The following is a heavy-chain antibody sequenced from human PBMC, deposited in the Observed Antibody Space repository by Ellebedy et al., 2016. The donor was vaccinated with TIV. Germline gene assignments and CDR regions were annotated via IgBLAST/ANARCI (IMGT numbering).Heavy chain of an antibody. CDR2: IYYSGST. V-gene: IGHV4-39*01. J-gene: IGHJ4*02. D-gene: IGHD3-3*01. Sequence: SETLSLXXTVSGGSISSSSYYWGWIRQPPGKGLEWIGSIYYSGSTYYNPSLKSRVTISVDTSKNQFSLKLSSVTAADTAVYYCARSLTILPYYFDYWGQGTLVTVSS. CDR1: GGSISSSSYY. CDR3: ARSLTILPYYFDY.